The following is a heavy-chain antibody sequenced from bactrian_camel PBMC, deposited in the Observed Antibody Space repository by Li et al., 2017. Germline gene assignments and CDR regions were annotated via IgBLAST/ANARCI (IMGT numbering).Heavy chain of an antibody. CDR3: TSGINGID. D-gene: IGHD2*01. V-gene: IGHV3-2*01. CDR1: GFTFSAYY. Sequence: QLVESGGHSVQPGGSLTLSCAASGFTFSAYYMSWVRQAPGKGLEWVSTIKSDGIDTAYTDSMKGRFTISRDNAKNTVYLQMNSLKSEDTALYYCTSGINGIDWGQGTQVTVS. CDR2: IKSDGIDT. J-gene: IGHJ4*01.